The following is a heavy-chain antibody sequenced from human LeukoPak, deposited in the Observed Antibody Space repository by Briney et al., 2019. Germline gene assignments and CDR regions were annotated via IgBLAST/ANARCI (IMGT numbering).Heavy chain of an antibody. CDR1: GFTFSGST. Sequence: GGSLRLSCAASGFTFSGSTMHWVRQAPGQGLEWMGRINPNSGGTNYAQKFQGRVTMTRDTSISTAYMELSRLRSDDTAVYYCARSSSGWYLKNWGQGTLVTVSS. J-gene: IGHJ4*02. D-gene: IGHD6-19*01. V-gene: IGHV1-2*06. CDR3: ARSSSGWYLKN. CDR2: INPNSGGT.